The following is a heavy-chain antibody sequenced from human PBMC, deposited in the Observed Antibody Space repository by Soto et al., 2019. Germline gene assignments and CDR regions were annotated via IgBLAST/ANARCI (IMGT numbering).Heavy chain of an antibody. V-gene: IGHV4-61*01. D-gene: IGHD1-26*01. CDR3: ARARGWDPYFDY. CDR2: IYYSGST. J-gene: IGHJ4*02. CDR1: GGSVSSGSYY. Sequence: SETLSLTCTVSGGSVSSGSYYWSWIRQPPGKGLEWIGYIYYSGSTNYNPSLKSRVTISVDTSKNQFSLKLSSVTAADTAVYYCARARGWDPYFDYWGQGTLVTVSS.